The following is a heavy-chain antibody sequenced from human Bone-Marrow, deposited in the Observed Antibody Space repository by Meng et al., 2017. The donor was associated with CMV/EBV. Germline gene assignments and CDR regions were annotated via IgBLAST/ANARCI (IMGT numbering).Heavy chain of an antibody. CDR2: IGTAGDT. D-gene: IGHD6-6*01. V-gene: IGHV3-13*01. J-gene: IGHJ6*02. CDR3: ARARIAARPESFVIGYYYYCMDF. CDR1: GFTFSSND. Sequence: GESLKISCAASGFTFSSNDMHWVRQTTGKGLEWVSAIGTAGDTYYPGSVKGRFTISRDNSKNTLYLQMNSLRAEDTAVYYCARARIAARPESFVIGYYYYCMDFWGQGTMVTVSS.